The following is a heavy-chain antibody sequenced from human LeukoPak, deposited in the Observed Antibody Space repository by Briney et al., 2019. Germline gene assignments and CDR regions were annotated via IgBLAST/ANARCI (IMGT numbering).Heavy chain of an antibody. J-gene: IGHJ5*02. CDR1: VGSFSGYY. V-gene: IGHV4-34*01. CDR2: INHSGST. CDR3: ARVNYFDGGGHYWWFDP. Sequence: SETLSLTCAVYVGSFSGYYWSWIRQPPGKGLEWIGEINHSGSTNYNPSLKSRVTTSVDPSKNQVSLKLTSVTAADTAVYYCARVNYFDGGGHYWWFDPWGQGTLVTVSS. D-gene: IGHD3-22*01.